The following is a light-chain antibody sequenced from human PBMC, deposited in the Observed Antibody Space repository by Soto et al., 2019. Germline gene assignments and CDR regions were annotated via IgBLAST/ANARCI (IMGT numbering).Light chain of an antibody. CDR1: QSVSSY. Sequence: EIVLTQSPATLSLSPGERATLSCRASQSVSSYLAWYQQKPGQAPRLLIYDASNRATGIPARFSGSESGTDFTLTISSLEPEDFAVYYCQQRSNWPLLTFGGGTKVVIK. CDR2: DAS. J-gene: IGKJ4*01. CDR3: QQRSNWPLLT. V-gene: IGKV3-11*01.